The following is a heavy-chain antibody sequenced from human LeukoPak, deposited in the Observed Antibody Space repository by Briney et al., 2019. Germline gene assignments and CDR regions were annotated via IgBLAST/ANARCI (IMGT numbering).Heavy chain of an antibody. V-gene: IGHV3-53*01. CDR3: ASYGGNSEDYFDY. D-gene: IGHD4-23*01. CDR2: IYSGGST. CDR1: GFTVSSNY. Sequence: GGSLRLSCAASGFTVSSNYMSWVRQAPGRGLEWVSVIYSGGSTYYADSVKGRFTISRDNSKNPLYLQMNSLRAEDTAVYYCASYGGNSEDYFDYWGQGTLVTVSS. J-gene: IGHJ4*02.